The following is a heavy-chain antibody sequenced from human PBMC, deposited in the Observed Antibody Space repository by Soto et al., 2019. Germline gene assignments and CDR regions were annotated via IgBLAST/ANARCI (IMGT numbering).Heavy chain of an antibody. V-gene: IGHV1-69*13. CDR3: ARDSSGNYGGRGWFDP. Sequence: GASVKVSCKASGGTFSTYAINWVRLAPGQGLEWMGGIVPIFGNANYAQKFQGRVSITADESTNTAYMELSSLRSEDTAIYYCARDSSGNYGGRGWFDPWGQGTLVTVSS. J-gene: IGHJ5*02. CDR1: GGTFSTYA. CDR2: IVPIFGNA. D-gene: IGHD1-26*01.